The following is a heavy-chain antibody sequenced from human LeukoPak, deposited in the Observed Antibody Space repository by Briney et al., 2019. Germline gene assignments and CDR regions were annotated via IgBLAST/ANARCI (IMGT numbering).Heavy chain of an antibody. D-gene: IGHD3-3*01. CDR2: ISAYNGNT. CDR1: GYTFTSYG. V-gene: IGHV1-18*01. Sequence: GASVKVSCKASGYTFTSYGISGVRQAPGQGLEWMGWISAYNGNTNYAQRLQGTVTMTTDTSTSTAYIELRSLRSDDTAVYYCARDRGDFWSGYYPSNYWGQGTLVTVSS. J-gene: IGHJ4*02. CDR3: ARDRGDFWSGYYPSNY.